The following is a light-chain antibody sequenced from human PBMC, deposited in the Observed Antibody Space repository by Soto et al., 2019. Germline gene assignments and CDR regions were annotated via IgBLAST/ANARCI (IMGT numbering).Light chain of an antibody. CDR2: TAS. J-gene: IGKJ3*01. CDR1: QAISNY. CDR3: QMHNSAPVS. V-gene: IGKV1-27*01. Sequence: DLQMTQSPSSLSASVGDRVTITCRASQAISNYVAWYQQRPGKVPKLLIYTASTLQSGVPSRFSGSGSGTEFPLTISSLQPEDVATYYCQMHNSAPVSVGPGTKGDIK.